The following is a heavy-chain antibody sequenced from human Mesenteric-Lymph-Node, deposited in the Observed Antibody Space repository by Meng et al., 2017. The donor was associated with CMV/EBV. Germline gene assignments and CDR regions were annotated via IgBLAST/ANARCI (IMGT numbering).Heavy chain of an antibody. D-gene: IGHD2-21*01. CDR1: GFAFSNYA. V-gene: IGHV3-23*01. CDR3: AKEYEARRTSILFADS. Sequence: GGSLRLSCEASGFAFSNYAMSWVRQVPGRGLEWVSGISDSGAFYVDSVKGRFTISRDNARNTLALQMNGLRSEDTAIYYCAKEYEARRTSILFADSRGQGTLVTVSS. J-gene: IGHJ4*02. CDR2: ISDSGA.